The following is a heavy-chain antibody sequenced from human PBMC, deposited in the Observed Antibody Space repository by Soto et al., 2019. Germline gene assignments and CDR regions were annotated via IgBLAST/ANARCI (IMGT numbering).Heavy chain of an antibody. V-gene: IGHV4-59*11. CDR1: CDSIKTHY. J-gene: IGHJ4*02. Sequence: SSETLSLTCNVSCDSIKTHYWSWIRQPPGKGLEWIGYIYYSGSSLYNSSLKRRVTISVDTAKNQFSLRLNSLTAADTAVYYCASGWMAAFDNWGQGTLVTVSS. CDR3: ASGWMAAFDN. D-gene: IGHD2-2*03. CDR2: IYYSGSS.